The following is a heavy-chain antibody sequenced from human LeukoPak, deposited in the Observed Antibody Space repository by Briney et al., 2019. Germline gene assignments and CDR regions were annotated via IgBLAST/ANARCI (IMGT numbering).Heavy chain of an antibody. CDR2: ISSGSNTI. J-gene: IGHJ4*02. Sequence: PGGSLRLSCVGSGFTFSTYSMNWVRQAPGKGLEWVSYISSGSNTIYYADSVKGRFTISRDNAKNSLYLQMNSLRAEDTAVYYCARRFGSGCFDYWGQGTLVTVSS. CDR1: GFTFSTYS. V-gene: IGHV3-48*01. CDR3: ARRFGSGCFDY. D-gene: IGHD6-19*01.